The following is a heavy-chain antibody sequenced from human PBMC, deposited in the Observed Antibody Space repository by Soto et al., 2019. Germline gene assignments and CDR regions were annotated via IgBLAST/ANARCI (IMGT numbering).Heavy chain of an antibody. CDR3: ARGWVEMATITAVFDY. Sequence: QVQLVQSGAEVKKPGSSVKVSCKTSGVTFNSYAISWVRQAPGHGLECMGGIFPLFGTSNYAQKLQGRLTITADESTSTAYMELSSLKSEDTAVYYCARGWVEMATITAVFDYWGQGTLVTVSS. J-gene: IGHJ4*02. D-gene: IGHD5-12*01. CDR1: GVTFNSYA. CDR2: IFPLFGTS. V-gene: IGHV1-69*01.